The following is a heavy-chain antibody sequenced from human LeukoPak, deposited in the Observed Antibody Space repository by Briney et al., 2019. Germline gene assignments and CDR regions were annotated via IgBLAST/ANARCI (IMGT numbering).Heavy chain of an antibody. J-gene: IGHJ4*02. CDR2: ISGNGDST. CDR3: ARDDNCGGDCSYFDY. D-gene: IGHD2-21*02. CDR1: GFTFIS. V-gene: IGHV3-23*01. Sequence: GGSLRLSCAASGFTFISMTWVRQAPGKGLEWVSAISGNGDSTYYADSVKGRFTISRDNSKNTLYLQMNSLRAEDTAVYYCARDDNCGGDCSYFDYWGQGTLVTVSS.